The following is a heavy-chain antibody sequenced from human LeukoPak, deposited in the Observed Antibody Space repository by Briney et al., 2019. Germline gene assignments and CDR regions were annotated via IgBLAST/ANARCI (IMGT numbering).Heavy chain of an antibody. CDR3: AREELYCTNGVCQYYFDY. J-gene: IGHJ4*02. Sequence: GGSLRLSCAASGFTFSSYWMHWVRQAPGKGLVWVSRINTGGSSTSYADSVKGRFTISRDNAKNTLYLQMNSLRAEDTAVYYCAREELYCTNGVCQYYFDYWGQGTLVTVYS. V-gene: IGHV3-74*01. CDR1: GFTFSSYW. CDR2: INTGGSST. D-gene: IGHD2-8*01.